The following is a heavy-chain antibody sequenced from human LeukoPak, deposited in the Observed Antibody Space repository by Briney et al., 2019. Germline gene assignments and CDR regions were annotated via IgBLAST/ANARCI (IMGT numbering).Heavy chain of an antibody. V-gene: IGHV3-21*01. Sequence: PSETLSLTCTVSGGSISNYYWSWIRQPPGKGLEWVSSISSSSSYIYYADSVKGRFTISRDNAKNSLYLQMDSLGPEDTAVYYCARDPYSGNYGNDYYYYMDVWGKGTTVTISS. CDR2: ISSSSSYI. CDR1: GGSISNYY. J-gene: IGHJ6*03. D-gene: IGHD1-26*01. CDR3: ARDPYSGNYGNDYYYYMDV.